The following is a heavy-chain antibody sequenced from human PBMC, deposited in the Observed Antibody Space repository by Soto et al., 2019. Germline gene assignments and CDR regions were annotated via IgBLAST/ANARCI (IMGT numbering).Heavy chain of an antibody. Sequence: SQTLSLTCAISGDTVSSNSAAWTWIRQSPSRGLEWLGKTYYRSKWYNEYAASVKSRISINADTSKNQFSLQLDSVTPEDTAVYYCARGGYSMDVWGQGTTVTVSS. CDR3: ARGGYSMDV. CDR1: GDTVSSNSAA. V-gene: IGHV6-1*01. J-gene: IGHJ6*02. CDR2: TYYRSKWYN.